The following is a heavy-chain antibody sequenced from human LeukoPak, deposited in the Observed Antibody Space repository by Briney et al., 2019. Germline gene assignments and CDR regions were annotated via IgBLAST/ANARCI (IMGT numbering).Heavy chain of an antibody. CDR3: ARDRGYYYGMDV. J-gene: IGHJ6*02. V-gene: IGHV4-30-2*01. CDR1: GGSISSGGYS. CDR2: IYHSGST. Sequence: SQTLSLTCAVSGGSISSGGYSWSWIRQPPGKGPEWIGYIYHSGSTYYNPSLKSRVTISVDRSKNQFSLKLSSVTAADTAVYYCARDRGYYYGMDVWGQGTTVTVSS.